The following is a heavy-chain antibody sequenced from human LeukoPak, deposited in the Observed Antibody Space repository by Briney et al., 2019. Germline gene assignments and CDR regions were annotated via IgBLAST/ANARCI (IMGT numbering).Heavy chain of an antibody. V-gene: IGHV3-33*06. D-gene: IGHD3-3*01. CDR1: GFTFSSYM. CDR3: AKDYSRDGYYADTFHI. Sequence: PGGSLRLSCAASGFTFSSYMMTWVRQAPGKGLEWVAVIWNDGSNKYYADSVKGRFTISRDNSKNTLYLQMNSLRVEDTAVYYCAKDYSRDGYYADTFHIWGQGTMVTVSS. CDR2: IWNDGSNK. J-gene: IGHJ3*02.